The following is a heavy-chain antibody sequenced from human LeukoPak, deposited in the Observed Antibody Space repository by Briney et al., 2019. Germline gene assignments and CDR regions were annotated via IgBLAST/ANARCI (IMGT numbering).Heavy chain of an antibody. Sequence: PGGSLRLSCAASGFTFSSYGMHWVRQAPGKGLEWVAVISCDGSNKYYADSVKGRFTISRDNSKNTLYLQMNSLRAEDTAVYYCAKDLELRYFDWLPSLGYWGQGTLVTVSS. V-gene: IGHV3-30*18. CDR2: ISCDGSNK. CDR1: GFTFSSYG. J-gene: IGHJ4*02. CDR3: AKDLELRYFDWLPSLGY. D-gene: IGHD3-9*01.